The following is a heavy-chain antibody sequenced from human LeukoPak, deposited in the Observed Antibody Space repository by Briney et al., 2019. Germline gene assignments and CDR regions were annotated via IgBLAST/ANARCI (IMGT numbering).Heavy chain of an antibody. CDR2: ISGGGDST. V-gene: IGHV3-23*01. CDR1: GFTFSNYA. J-gene: IGHJ4*02. D-gene: IGHD2-8*01. CDR3: AKTPDYCTNGVCYTLHYFDY. Sequence: GGSLRLSCAASGFTFSNYAMTWDRQAPGKGLEWVSTISGGGDSTYYADSVRGRFTISRDDSKSTLYLQMNSLRAEDTAVYYCAKTPDYCTNGVCYTLHYFDYWGQGTLVTVSS.